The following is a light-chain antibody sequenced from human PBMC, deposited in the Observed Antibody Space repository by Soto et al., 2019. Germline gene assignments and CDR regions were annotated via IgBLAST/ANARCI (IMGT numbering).Light chain of an antibody. CDR2: DVT. J-gene: IGLJ2*01. Sequence: QSALTQPRSVSGSPGQSITISCTGSSRDVRGYNFVSWYQQHPGEAPKLILYDVTTRPSGVPDRISGSKSGSTAYLTISGLQAEEEADYYCCSYAGSFSGVFGGGTQLTVL. V-gene: IGLV2-11*01. CDR3: CSYAGSFSGV. CDR1: SRDVRGYNF.